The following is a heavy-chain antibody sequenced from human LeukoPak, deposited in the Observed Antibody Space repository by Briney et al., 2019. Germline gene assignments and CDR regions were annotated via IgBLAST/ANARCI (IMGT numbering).Heavy chain of an antibody. CDR3: ARSAAGTLDY. CDR2: IYYKSKWNN. V-gene: IGHV6-1*01. D-gene: IGHD6-13*01. CDR1: GDSVSIKSAA. Sequence: SQTLSLTCAISGDSVSIKSAAWNWIRQSPSRGLEWLGRIYYKSKWNNEYAISVKSRISINPDTPKNQFSLHLNSVTPEDTAVYLCARSAAGTLDYWGQGTLVTVSS. J-gene: IGHJ4*02.